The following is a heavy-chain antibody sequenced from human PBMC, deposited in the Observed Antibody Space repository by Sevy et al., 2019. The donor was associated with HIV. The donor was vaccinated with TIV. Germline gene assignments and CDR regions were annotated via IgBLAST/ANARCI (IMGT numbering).Heavy chain of an antibody. J-gene: IGHJ3*02. CDR1: GGSISSGDYY. CDR3: ARSPRDIVVVPAALDAFDI. Sequence: SETLSLTCTVSGGSISSGDYYWSWIRQPPGKGLEWIGYIYYSGSTYYNPSPKSRVTISVDTSKNQFSLKLSSVTAADTAVYYCARSPRDIVVVPAALDAFDIWGQGTMVTVSS. CDR2: IYYSGST. D-gene: IGHD2-2*01. V-gene: IGHV4-30-4*01.